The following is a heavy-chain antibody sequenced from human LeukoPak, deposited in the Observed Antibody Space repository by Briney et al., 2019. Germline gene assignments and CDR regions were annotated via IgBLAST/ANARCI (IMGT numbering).Heavy chain of an antibody. V-gene: IGHV4-38-2*02. CDR2: IYYSGST. J-gene: IGHJ6*03. Sequence: SETLSLTCTVSGDSISSGSHWAWIRQPPGKGLEWIGSIYYSGSTYYNPSLKSRVTISVDTSNNQFSLKLSSVTAADTAVYYCARSNVDTAMDYYYYYMDVWGKGTTVTVSS. CDR1: GDSISSGSH. D-gene: IGHD5-18*01. CDR3: ARSNVDTAMDYYYYYMDV.